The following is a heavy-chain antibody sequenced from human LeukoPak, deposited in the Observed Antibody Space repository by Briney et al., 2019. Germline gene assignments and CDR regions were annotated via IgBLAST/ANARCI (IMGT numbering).Heavy chain of an antibody. Sequence: GGSLRLSCAASGFTFDDYAMHWVRQAPGKGLEWVSLISWDGGSTYYADSVKGRFTISRDNSKNSLYLQMNSLRAEDTALYYCAKEGRRGRGYYYYMDVWGKGTTVTGSS. J-gene: IGHJ6*03. CDR2: ISWDGGST. CDR3: AKEGRRGRGYYYYMDV. D-gene: IGHD1-26*01. V-gene: IGHV3-43D*03. CDR1: GFTFDDYA.